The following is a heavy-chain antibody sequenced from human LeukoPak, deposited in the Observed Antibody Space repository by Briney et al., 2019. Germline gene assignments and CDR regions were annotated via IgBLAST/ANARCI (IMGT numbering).Heavy chain of an antibody. J-gene: IGHJ3*02. CDR3: ARGGPSSSGYAGDGFDI. CDR1: GDSMSSYY. CDR2: IYYNGNT. V-gene: IGHV4-59*01. D-gene: IGHD3-22*01. Sequence: PSETLSLTCSVSGDSMSSYYWSWIRQPPGKGLEWIEYIYYNGNTNYNPSLKNRVTITVDRSKNEFSLKLNSVTAADTAVYFCARGGPSSSGYAGDGFDIWGQGTMVTVSS.